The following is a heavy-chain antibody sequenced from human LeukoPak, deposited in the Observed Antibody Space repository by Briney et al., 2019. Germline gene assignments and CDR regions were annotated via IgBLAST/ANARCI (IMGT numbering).Heavy chain of an antibody. CDR3: ARVTQTDYDFDY. CDR2: INPNSGDT. Sequence: ASVKVSCKTSGYTFSDYYIHWIRQAPGQGLEWVGWINPNSGDTDYAQKLQGRVTMTTDTSTSTAYMELRSLRSDDTAVYYCARVTQTDYDFDYWGQGTLVTVSS. D-gene: IGHD4-17*01. V-gene: IGHV1-2*02. CDR1: GYTFSDYY. J-gene: IGHJ4*02.